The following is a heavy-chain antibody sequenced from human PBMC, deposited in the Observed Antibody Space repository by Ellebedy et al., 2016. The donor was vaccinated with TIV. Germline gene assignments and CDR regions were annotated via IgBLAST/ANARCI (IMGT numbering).Heavy chain of an antibody. V-gene: IGHV3-66*01. CDR1: GFTVSNNY. CDR3: ATGYAQNGQ. J-gene: IGHJ4*02. Sequence: GESLKISCAASGFTVSNNYMSWFRQAPGEGLDWVSLIYSGGNTHYADSVKGRFTISRDSSDNTVYLQMNSLRVEDTAVYYCATGYAQNGQWGQGTLVTVSS. D-gene: IGHD2-8*01. CDR2: IYSGGNT.